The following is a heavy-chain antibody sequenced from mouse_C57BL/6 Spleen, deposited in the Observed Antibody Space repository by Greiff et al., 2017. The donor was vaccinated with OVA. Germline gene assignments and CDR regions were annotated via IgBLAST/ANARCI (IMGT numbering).Heavy chain of an antibody. Sequence: QVQLQQPGAELVRPGSSVKLSCKASGYTFTSYWMHWVKQRPIQGLEWIGNIDPSDSETHYNQKFKDKATLTVDKSSSTAYMQLSSLTSEDSAVYDCARSRLGPYYFDYWGQGTTLTVSS. CDR1: GYTFTSYW. CDR3: ARSRLGPYYFDY. J-gene: IGHJ2*01. D-gene: IGHD4-1*01. CDR2: IDPSDSET. V-gene: IGHV1-52*01.